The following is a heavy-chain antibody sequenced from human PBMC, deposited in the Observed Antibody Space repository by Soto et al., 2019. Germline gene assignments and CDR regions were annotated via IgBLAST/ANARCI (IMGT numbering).Heavy chain of an antibody. CDR2: ISYDGSDK. CDR3: AKNPGYYYDSTGYHFDY. V-gene: IGHV3-30*18. Sequence: PXXSLRLYYAGSGFTFSSYGMHWVLQAPGKGLEWVAVISYDGSDKYYGDSVKGRFTISRDNSKNTLYLQMNSLRAEETAVYYCAKNPGYYYDSTGYHFDYWGQGTLVTVSS. CDR1: GFTFSSYG. D-gene: IGHD3-22*01. J-gene: IGHJ4*02.